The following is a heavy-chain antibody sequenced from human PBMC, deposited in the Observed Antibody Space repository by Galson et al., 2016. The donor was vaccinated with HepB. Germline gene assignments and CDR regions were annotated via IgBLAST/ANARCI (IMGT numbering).Heavy chain of an antibody. D-gene: IGHD1-26*01. CDR3: ARADVVHSEIGWFDP. CDR1: GGTFNRYA. V-gene: IGHV1-69*13. J-gene: IGHJ5*02. CDR2: IIPIFATA. Sequence: SVKVSCKASGGTFNRYAISWVRQAPGQGLEWMGGIIPIFATANYAQKFQGRVTITADESTSTAYMELSSLRSEDTAMYYCARADVVHSEIGWFDPWGQGTLVTVSS.